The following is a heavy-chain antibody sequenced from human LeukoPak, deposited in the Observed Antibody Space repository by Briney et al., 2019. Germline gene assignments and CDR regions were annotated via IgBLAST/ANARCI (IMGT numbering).Heavy chain of an antibody. CDR2: ISAYNGNT. Sequence: GASVKVSCKASGYTFTGYYMHWVRQAPGQGLEWMGWISAYNGNTNYAQKLQGRVTMTTDTSTSTAYMELRSLRSDDTAVYYCARDAYSSGWQYMDRWFDPWGQGTLVTVSS. CDR3: ARDAYSSGWQYMDRWFDP. V-gene: IGHV1-18*04. CDR1: GYTFTGYY. D-gene: IGHD6-19*01. J-gene: IGHJ5*02.